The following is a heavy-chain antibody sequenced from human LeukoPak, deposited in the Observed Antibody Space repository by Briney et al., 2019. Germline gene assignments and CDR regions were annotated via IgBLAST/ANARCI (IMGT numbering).Heavy chain of an antibody. Sequence: GGSLRRSCAASGVTFSSYGMRWVRQAPGKGLEWVSTISGSGGSTYYADSVKGRFTISRDNSKNTLYLQMNSLRAEDTAVYYCAKADYDFWSGYFLWGQGTLVTVSS. CDR2: ISGSGGST. V-gene: IGHV3-23*01. CDR3: AKADYDFWSGYFL. D-gene: IGHD3-3*01. J-gene: IGHJ4*02. CDR1: GVTFSSYG.